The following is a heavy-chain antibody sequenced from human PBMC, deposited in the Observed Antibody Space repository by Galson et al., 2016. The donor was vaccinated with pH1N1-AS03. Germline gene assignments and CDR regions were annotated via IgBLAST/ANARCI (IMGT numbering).Heavy chain of an antibody. Sequence: SLRLSCAASGFIFSTYPMNWVRQAPGKGLEWVAYISSSSRFKYYADAVQGRFAISKDSPKNSVYLHMNGLRADDTAVYYCARDGGYSSGWIDYWGQGALVVVST. CDR2: ISSSSRFK. CDR3: ARDGGYSSGWIDY. J-gene: IGHJ4*02. CDR1: GFIFSTYP. V-gene: IGHV3-21*01. D-gene: IGHD3-22*01.